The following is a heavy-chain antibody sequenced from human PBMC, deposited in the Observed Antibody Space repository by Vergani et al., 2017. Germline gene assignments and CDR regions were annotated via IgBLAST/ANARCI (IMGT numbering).Heavy chain of an antibody. CDR1: GFTFSSYG. J-gene: IGHJ1*01. D-gene: IGHD1-1*01. CDR3: ATKSCGTPGCQIGYFRE. V-gene: IGHV3-30*03. CDR2: ISYDGTQK. Sequence: QVQLVESGGGLVKPGGSLRLSCAASGFTFSSYGMHWVRQAPGKGLEWVAVISYDGTQKYYADSVKGRFTISRDNSKSTLYLQMNSLRTEDTAVYYCATKSCGTPGCQIGYFREWGQGTLVTVSS.